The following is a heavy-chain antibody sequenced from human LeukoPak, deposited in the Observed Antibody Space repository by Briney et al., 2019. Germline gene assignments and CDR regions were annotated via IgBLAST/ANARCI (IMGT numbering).Heavy chain of an antibody. D-gene: IGHD3-9*01. CDR2: IKSKTDGGTT. Sequence: PGGSLRLSCAASGFTFSNAWMSWVRQAPGKGLEWVGRIKSKTDGGTTDYAAPVKGRFTISRDDSKNTLYLQMNSLKTEDTAVYYCTTFTYYDILTGPDAFDIWGQGTMVTVSS. J-gene: IGHJ3*02. V-gene: IGHV3-15*01. CDR1: GFTFSNAW. CDR3: TTFTYYDILTGPDAFDI.